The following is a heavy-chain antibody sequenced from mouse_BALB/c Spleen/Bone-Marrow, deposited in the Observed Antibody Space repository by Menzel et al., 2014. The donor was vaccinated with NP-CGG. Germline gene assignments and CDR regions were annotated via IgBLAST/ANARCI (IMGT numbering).Heavy chain of an antibody. Sequence: EVKVVESGAELVKPGASVKLSCSASGFNIKDTYMHWVKPRPEQGLEWIGRIDPANGNTKYDPKFQDKATITADTSSNTVDLQLSSLTFEDTAVYYCARQEFAIYWYFDVWGAGTTVTVSS. CDR3: ARQEFAIYWYFDV. CDR1: GFNIKDTY. V-gene: IGHV14-3*02. CDR2: IDPANGNT. J-gene: IGHJ1*01. D-gene: IGHD1-3*01.